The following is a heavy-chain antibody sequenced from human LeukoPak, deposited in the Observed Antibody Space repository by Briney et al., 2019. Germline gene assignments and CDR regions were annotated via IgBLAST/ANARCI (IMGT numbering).Heavy chain of an antibody. CDR2: IYYSGST. CDR1: DGSINSFY. V-gene: IGHV4-59*01. J-gene: IGHJ4*02. D-gene: IGHD1-26*01. Sequence: PSETLSLTCTVSDGSINSFYWSWIRQPPGKGLEWIGYIYYSGSTNYNPSLKSRVTISVDTSKNQFSLNLNSVTAADTAVYYCARDIVGATPDYWGQGTLVTVSS. CDR3: ARDIVGATPDY.